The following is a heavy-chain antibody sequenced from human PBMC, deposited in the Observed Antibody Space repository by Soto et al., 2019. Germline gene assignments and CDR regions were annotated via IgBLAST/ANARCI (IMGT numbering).Heavy chain of an antibody. CDR2: IIPILGIA. J-gene: IGHJ5*02. Sequence: QVQLVQSGAEVKKPGSSVKVSCKASGGNFSSDTISWVRQAPGQGLEWMGRIIPILGIANYAQKFQGRVTITADKSTSTAYMELSSLRSEDTAVYYCARGIGAAAGTPWFDPWGQGTLVTVSS. D-gene: IGHD6-13*01. CDR3: ARGIGAAAGTPWFDP. CDR1: GGNFSSDT. V-gene: IGHV1-69*02.